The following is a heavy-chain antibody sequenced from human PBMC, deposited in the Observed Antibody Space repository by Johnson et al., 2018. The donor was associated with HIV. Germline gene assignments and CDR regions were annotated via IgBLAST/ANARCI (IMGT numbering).Heavy chain of an antibody. CDR3: GHSSSWLDAFDI. D-gene: IGHD6-13*01. CDR2: IKSKTDGGTT. Sequence: VQLVESGGGLVKPGGSLRLSCAASGFTFSNAWMSWVRQAPGKGLEWVGRIKSKTDGGTTDYAAPVKGRFTISRDDSKNTLYLQMNSLRAEDTAVYYCGHSSSWLDAFDIWGQGTMVTVSS. V-gene: IGHV3-15*01. J-gene: IGHJ3*02. CDR1: GFTFSNAW.